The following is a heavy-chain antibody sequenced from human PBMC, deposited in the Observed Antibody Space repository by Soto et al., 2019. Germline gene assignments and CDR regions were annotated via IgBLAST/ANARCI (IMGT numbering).Heavy chain of an antibody. D-gene: IGHD5-18*01. Sequence: GGSLRLSCAASGFTFSSYAMSWVRQAPGKGLEWVSAISGSGGSTYYADSVKGRFTISRDNSKNTLYLQMNSLRAEDTAVYYCAKDLERGNTAMVTVLDYWGQGTLVTVSS. V-gene: IGHV3-23*01. J-gene: IGHJ4*02. CDR3: AKDLERGNTAMVTVLDY. CDR2: ISGSGGST. CDR1: GFTFSSYA.